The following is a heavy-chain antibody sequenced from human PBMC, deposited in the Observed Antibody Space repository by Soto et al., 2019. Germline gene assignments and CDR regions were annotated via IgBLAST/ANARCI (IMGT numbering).Heavy chain of an antibody. D-gene: IGHD2-21*01. CDR2: IYPGDSDT. J-gene: IGHJ6*02. V-gene: IGHV5-51*01. CDR3: GRPHILGSRYHGVDV. Sequence: GESLKISCKTSGYMFANYWIDWVRQMPGKGLEWVGIIYPGDSDTIYSPSFQGHVTISVDKSTSTAYLQWSSLKASDSAIYYCGRPHILGSRYHGVDVWGQGTKVTVSS. CDR1: GYMFANYW.